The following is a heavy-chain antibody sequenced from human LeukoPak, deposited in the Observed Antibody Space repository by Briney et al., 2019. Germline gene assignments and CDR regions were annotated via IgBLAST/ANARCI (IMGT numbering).Heavy chain of an antibody. Sequence: GGSLRLSCAASGFTFSDYYMSWIRQAPGKGLEWVSYISSSGSTIYYADSVKGRFTISRDNAKSSLYLQMNSLRAEDTAVYYCARDHTYYYDSSGSIPYWGQGTLVTVSS. J-gene: IGHJ4*02. CDR3: ARDHTYYYDSSGSIPY. D-gene: IGHD3-22*01. V-gene: IGHV3-11*01. CDR2: ISSSGSTI. CDR1: GFTFSDYY.